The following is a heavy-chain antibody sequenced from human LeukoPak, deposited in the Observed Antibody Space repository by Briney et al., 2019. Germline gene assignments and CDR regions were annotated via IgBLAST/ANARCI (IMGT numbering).Heavy chain of an antibody. J-gene: IGHJ4*02. CDR2: ISYDGSNK. D-gene: IGHD3-22*01. CDR1: GFTFSSYA. V-gene: IGHV3-30-3*01. Sequence: GGSLRLSCAASGFTFSSYAMHWVRQAPGKGLEWVAVISYDGSNKYYADSVKGRFTISRDNSKNTLYLQMNSLRAEDTAVYYCARDSRSGYSLGLFSYFDYWGQGTLVTVFS. CDR3: ARDSRSGYSLGLFSYFDY.